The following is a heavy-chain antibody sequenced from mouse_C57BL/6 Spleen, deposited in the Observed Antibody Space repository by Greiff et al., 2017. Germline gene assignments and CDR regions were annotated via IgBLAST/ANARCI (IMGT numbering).Heavy chain of an antibody. CDR2: IWGDGST. CDR1: GFSLTSYG. J-gene: IGHJ1*03. Sequence: QVQLKQSGPGLVAPSQSLSITCTVSGFSLTSYGVSWVRQPPGKGLEWLGVIWGDGSTNYHSALISRLSISKDNSKSQVFFKMNSLQADDTAIYYCAKKDDYEWYFDVWGTGTTVTVSS. V-gene: IGHV2-3*01. D-gene: IGHD2-4*01. CDR3: AKKDDYEWYFDV.